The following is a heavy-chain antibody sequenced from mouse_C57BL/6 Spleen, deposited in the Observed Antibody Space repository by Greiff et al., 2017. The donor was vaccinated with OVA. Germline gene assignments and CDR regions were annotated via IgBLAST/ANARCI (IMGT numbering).Heavy chain of an antibody. V-gene: IGHV5-9*01. CDR2: ISGGGGNT. D-gene: IGHD2-4*01. Sequence: EVKLVESGGGLVKPGGSLKLSCAASGFTFSSYTMSWVRQTPEKRLEWVATISGGGGNTYYPDSVTGRFTISRDNAKNTLYLQMSRLRSEDTALYYCARHDDYDYDPLDYWGQGTTLTVSS. J-gene: IGHJ2*01. CDR1: GFTFSSYT. CDR3: ARHDDYDYDPLDY.